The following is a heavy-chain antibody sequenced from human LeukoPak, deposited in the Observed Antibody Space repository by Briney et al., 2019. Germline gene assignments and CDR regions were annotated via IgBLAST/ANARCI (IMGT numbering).Heavy chain of an antibody. CDR1: GGSISSGGYS. J-gene: IGHJ4*02. CDR2: IYHSGST. D-gene: IGHD1-26*01. Sequence: PSETLPLTCAVSGGSISSGGYSWSWIRQPPGKGLEWIGYIYHSGSTYYNPSLKSRVTISVDRSKNQFSLKLSSVTAADTAVYYCARVRGAKFDYWGQGTLVTVSS. CDR3: ARVRGAKFDY. V-gene: IGHV4-30-2*01.